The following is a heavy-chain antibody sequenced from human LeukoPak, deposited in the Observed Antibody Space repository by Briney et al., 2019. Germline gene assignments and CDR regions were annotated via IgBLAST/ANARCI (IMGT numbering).Heavy chain of an antibody. CDR2: ISASGDST. CDR1: GFTFSSYA. V-gene: IGHV3-23*01. CDR3: ARCAQVGSTSCSFDY. Sequence: PGGSLRLSCAASGFTFSSYAMSWVRQAPGKGLERVSAISASGDSTYYADSVKGRFTISRDSSKNTLYLQMNSLRAEDTAVYYCARCAQVGSTSCSFDYWGQGTLVTVSS. J-gene: IGHJ4*02. D-gene: IGHD2-2*01.